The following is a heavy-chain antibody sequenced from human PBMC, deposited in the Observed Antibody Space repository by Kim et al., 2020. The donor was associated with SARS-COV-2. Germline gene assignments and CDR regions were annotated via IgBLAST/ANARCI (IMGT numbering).Heavy chain of an antibody. CDR1: GFTFGDYA. V-gene: IGHV3-49*04. J-gene: IGHJ4*02. Sequence: GGSLRLSCTASGFTFGDYAMSWVRQAPGKGLEWVGFIRSKAYGGTTEYAASVKGRFTISRDDSKSIAYLQMNSLKTEDTAVYYCTRVRPKYYYDSSGGGKFDYWGQGALVTVSS. D-gene: IGHD3-22*01. CDR2: IRSKAYGGTT. CDR3: TRVRPKYYYDSSGGGKFDY.